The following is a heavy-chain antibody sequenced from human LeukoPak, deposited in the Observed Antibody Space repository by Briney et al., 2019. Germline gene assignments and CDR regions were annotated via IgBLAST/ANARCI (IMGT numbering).Heavy chain of an antibody. D-gene: IGHD3-10*01. CDR2: INPDSGDT. V-gene: IGHV1-2*04. CDR1: GYTFSDY. J-gene: IGHJ4*02. Sequence: GASVKVSCKASGYTFSDYIHWVRQAPGQGLEWMGWINPDSGDTHYEQKFQDWVTMTRDTSVNTVYMELSSLKSDDTAVYYCARVGYYYGAGSHFKALDSWGQGTLVIVSS. CDR3: ARVGYYYGAGSHFKALDS.